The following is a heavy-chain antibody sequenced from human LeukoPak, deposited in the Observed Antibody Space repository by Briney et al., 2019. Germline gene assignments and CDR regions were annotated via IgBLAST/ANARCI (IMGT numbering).Heavy chain of an antibody. J-gene: IGHJ3*02. CDR2: IYSSDST. Sequence: GGSLRLSCAASGFTVSSNYMSWVRQAPGKGLEWVSVIYSSDSTYYADSVKGRFTISRHNSKNTLYLQMNSLRAEDTAVYYCARDTGENDAFDIWGQGTMVTVSS. V-gene: IGHV3-53*04. CDR1: GFTVSSNY. CDR3: ARDTGENDAFDI. D-gene: IGHD7-27*01.